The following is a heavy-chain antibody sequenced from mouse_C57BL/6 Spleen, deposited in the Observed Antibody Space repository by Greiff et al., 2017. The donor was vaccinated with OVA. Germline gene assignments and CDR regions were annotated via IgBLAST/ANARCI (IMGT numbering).Heavy chain of an antibody. J-gene: IGHJ3*01. V-gene: IGHV5-6*02. Sequence: EVKLVESGGDLVKPGGSLKLSCAASGFTFSSYGMSWVRQTPDKRLEWVATISSGGSYTYYPDSVKGRFNISRDNAKNTLYLQMSSLKSEDTAMYYCARRGYDYDAWFAYWGRGTLVTVSA. CDR1: GFTFSSYG. CDR3: ARRGYDYDAWFAY. D-gene: IGHD2-4*01. CDR2: ISSGGSYT.